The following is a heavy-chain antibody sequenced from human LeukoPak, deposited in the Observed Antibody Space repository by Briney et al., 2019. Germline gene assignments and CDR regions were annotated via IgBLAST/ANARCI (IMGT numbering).Heavy chain of an antibody. D-gene: IGHD6-13*01. V-gene: IGHV5-51*01. CDR1: GGRFSTYW. CDR2: IYPGDSDT. Sequence: GESLQISCKGSGGRFSTYWIGWGRRLPGKGLEWMGIIYPGDSDTRYSPSFQGQVTISADKSISTAYLHWSSLKASDTAIYYCAISIIAASVFGFWGQGTLVTVSS. CDR3: AISIIAASVFGF. J-gene: IGHJ4*02.